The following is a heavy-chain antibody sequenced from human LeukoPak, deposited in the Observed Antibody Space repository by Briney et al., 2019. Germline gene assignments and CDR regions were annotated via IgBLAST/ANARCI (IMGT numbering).Heavy chain of an antibody. CDR1: GFTFSSYS. Sequence: GGSLRLSCAASGFTFSSYSMNWVRQGPGEGLEWVSSISSSSSYLYYADSVKGRFTMSRDNAKNSLYLQMNRLRAEDTAVYYCARDGLRYCSSSSCRRFDYWGQGTLVTVSS. J-gene: IGHJ4*02. V-gene: IGHV3-21*01. CDR2: ISSSSSYL. CDR3: ARDGLRYCSSSSCRRFDY. D-gene: IGHD2-2*01.